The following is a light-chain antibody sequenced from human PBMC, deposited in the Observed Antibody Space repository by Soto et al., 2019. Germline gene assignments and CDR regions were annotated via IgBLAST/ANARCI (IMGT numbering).Light chain of an antibody. V-gene: IGKV3-20*01. CDR2: RAS. Sequence: EIVLTQSSGTLSLSPGERVTLSCRASQSVSSNYLAWYQQKSGQAPRLVIYRASTRATGIPDRFSGSGSGTDFSLIISRLEPEDSAVYYCQQYAASPLTFGGGTKLEIK. CDR3: QQYAASPLT. CDR1: QSVSSNY. J-gene: IGKJ4*01.